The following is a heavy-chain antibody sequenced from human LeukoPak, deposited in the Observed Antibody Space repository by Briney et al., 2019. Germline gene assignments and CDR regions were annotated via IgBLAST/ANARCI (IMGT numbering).Heavy chain of an antibody. V-gene: IGHV3-53*01. D-gene: IGHD3-22*01. CDR1: GFTVSSNY. J-gene: IGHJ3*02. CDR3: ARGRDYYDSSGYYYVRSFDAFDI. CDR2: IYSGGST. Sequence: TGGSLRLSCAASGFTVSSNYMSWVRQAPGKGLEWVSVIYSGGSTYYADSVKGRFTISRDNSKNTLYLQMNSLRAEDTAVYYCARGRDYYDSSGYYYVRSFDAFDIWGQGTMVTVSS.